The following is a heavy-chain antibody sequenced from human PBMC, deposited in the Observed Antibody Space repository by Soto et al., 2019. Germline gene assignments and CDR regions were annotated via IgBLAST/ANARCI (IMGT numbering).Heavy chain of an antibody. Sequence: KPSETLSLTCTVSGASIRSTDYYWGWIRQAPGKGLEWIGYVYYTGSTYYNPSLMSRLTISVDTSKNQFSLKLTSVTAAETAVYYCVRTAREGAVAPHWFDRWGQGTQVTVSS. J-gene: IGHJ5*02. CDR3: VRTAREGAVAPHWFDR. CDR2: VYYTGST. V-gene: IGHV4-30-4*01. D-gene: IGHD2-21*02. CDR1: GASIRSTDYY.